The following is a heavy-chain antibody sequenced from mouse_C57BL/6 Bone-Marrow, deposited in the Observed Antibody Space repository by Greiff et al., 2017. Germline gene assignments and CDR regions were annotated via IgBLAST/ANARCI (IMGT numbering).Heavy chain of an antibody. CDR3: ASPLYSNEQRFAY. CDR2: ISSGGSYT. V-gene: IGHV5-6*01. CDR1: GFTFSSYG. Sequence: EVKLVESGGDLVKPGGSLKLSCAASGFTFSSYGMSWVRQTPDKRLEWVATISSGGSYTYYPDSVKGRFTISSDNAKNTLYLQMSSLKSEDTAMYYCASPLYSNEQRFAYWGQGTLVTVSA. D-gene: IGHD2-5*01. J-gene: IGHJ3*01.